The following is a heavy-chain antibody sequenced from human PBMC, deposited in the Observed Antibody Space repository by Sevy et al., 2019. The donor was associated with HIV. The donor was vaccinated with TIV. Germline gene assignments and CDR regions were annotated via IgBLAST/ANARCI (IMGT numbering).Heavy chain of an antibody. CDR1: GGTFSNFD. Sequence: ASVKVSCKASGGTFSNFDINWVRQAPGQGLEWMGRIIPRFGTGDHAQKFQGRVTITADESTRTAYLELSTLRFEDTAVYYCARVEGAREGYEYIGSPFFDSWGQGTLVTVSS. CDR3: ARVEGAREGYEYIGSPFFDS. V-gene: IGHV1-69*13. CDR2: IIPRFGTG. J-gene: IGHJ5*01. D-gene: IGHD3-16*01.